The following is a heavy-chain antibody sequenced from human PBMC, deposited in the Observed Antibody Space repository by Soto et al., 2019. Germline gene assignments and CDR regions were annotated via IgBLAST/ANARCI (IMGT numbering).Heavy chain of an antibody. D-gene: IGHD1-26*01. CDR1: GGSFSTYT. J-gene: IGHJ4*02. Sequence: QLQLVQSGAEVKKPGSSVKVSCKASGGSFSTYTITWVRQAPGQGLEWMGRIIPILGIRDYAQKFQARVTITAEKSTSTAYMELSSQKSEATAVYYCAREVGDLGQRPLVTVSS. CDR2: IIPILGIR. CDR3: AREVGD. V-gene: IGHV1-69*08.